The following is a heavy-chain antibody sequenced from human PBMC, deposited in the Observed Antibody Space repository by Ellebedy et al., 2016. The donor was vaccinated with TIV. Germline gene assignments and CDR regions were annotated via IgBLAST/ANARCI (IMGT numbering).Heavy chain of an antibody. CDR1: GGSMSSYF. V-gene: IGHV4-59*01. J-gene: IGHJ3*02. CDR2: IHYSGST. Sequence: SETLSLTCTVSGGSMSSYFWSWIRQPPGKGLEWIGYIHYSGSTKNNPSLKSRVTLSIDTSKNPFSLKLTTVTAADTAVYYCARTHYYDSSGIYHDAFDIWGQGTLVTGS. CDR3: ARTHYYDSSGIYHDAFDI. D-gene: IGHD3-22*01.